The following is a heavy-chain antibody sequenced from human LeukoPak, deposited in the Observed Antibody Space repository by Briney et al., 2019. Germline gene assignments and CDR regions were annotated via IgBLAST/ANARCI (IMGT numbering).Heavy chain of an antibody. V-gene: IGHV4-61*02. J-gene: IGHJ6*03. Sequence: KSSETLSLTCTVSGYSISSGYYWSWIRQPAGKGLEWIGRIYTSGSTNYNPSLKSRVTISVDTSKNQFSLKLTSVTAADTAVYCARTTEGGYTYGYFYYYYMDVWGKGTTVTISS. D-gene: IGHD5-18*01. CDR3: ARTTEGGYTYGYFYYYYMDV. CDR2: IYTSGST. CDR1: GYSISSGYY.